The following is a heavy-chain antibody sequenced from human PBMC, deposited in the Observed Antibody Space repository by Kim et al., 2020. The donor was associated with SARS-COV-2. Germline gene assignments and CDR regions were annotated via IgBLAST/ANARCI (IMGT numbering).Heavy chain of an antibody. J-gene: IGHJ4*02. V-gene: IGHV1-8*01. D-gene: IGHD3-22*01. Sequence: ASVKVSCKASGYTFTSYDINWVRQATGQGLEWMGWMNPNSGNTGYAQKFQGRVTMTRNTSISTAYMGLSSLRSEDTAVYYCARGTWDYYDSSGYRTYYFDYWGQGTLVTVSS. CDR1: GYTFTSYD. CDR3: ARGTWDYYDSSGYRTYYFDY. CDR2: MNPNSGNT.